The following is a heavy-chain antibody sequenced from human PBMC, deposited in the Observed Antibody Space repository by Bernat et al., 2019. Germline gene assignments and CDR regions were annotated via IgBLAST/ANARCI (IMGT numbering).Heavy chain of an antibody. J-gene: IGHJ4*02. V-gene: IGHV3-30*18. CDR1: GFTFSSFD. D-gene: IGHD6-19*01. CDR2: ISYDGSNK. CDR3: AKVNEQWLVQGGSFGY. Sequence: QVQLVESGGGVVQPGRSLRLSCAASGFTFSSFDMYWVRQAPGKGLEWVSVISYDGSNKYYADSVKGRFTISRDNSKNTLYLQMNSLRAGDTAIYYCAKVNEQWLVQGGSFGYWGQGTLVTVSS.